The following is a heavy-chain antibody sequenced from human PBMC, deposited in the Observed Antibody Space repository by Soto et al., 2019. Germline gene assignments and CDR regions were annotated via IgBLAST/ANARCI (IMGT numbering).Heavy chain of an antibody. CDR2: IWYDGSNE. J-gene: IGHJ4*02. Sequence: QVQLVESGGGVVQPGRSLRLSCAASGFTFNSYGMHWVRQAPDKGLEWVASIWYDGSNENYADSVKGRFTISRDNSKNTLSRQMNTRRAEDTAVYHCARGGGGFLDYWGQGALVAVSS. V-gene: IGHV3-33*01. CDR1: GFTFNSYG. CDR3: ARGGGGFLDY. D-gene: IGHD3-16*01.